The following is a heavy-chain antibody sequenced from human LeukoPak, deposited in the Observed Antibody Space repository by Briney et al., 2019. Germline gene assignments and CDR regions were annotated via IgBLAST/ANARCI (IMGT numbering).Heavy chain of an antibody. V-gene: IGHV3-7*01. Sequence: GGSLRLSCAASEFSFSTNWMHWVRLTPGKGLEWVAELNEDGSVKYYVDSVKGRFTISRDNARSLLFLQMYNLRSEDTGVYFCANVPRSTVSYWGRGALVTVSS. J-gene: IGHJ4*02. D-gene: IGHD2-15*01. CDR1: EFSFSTNW. CDR3: ANVPRSTVSY. CDR2: LNEDGSVK.